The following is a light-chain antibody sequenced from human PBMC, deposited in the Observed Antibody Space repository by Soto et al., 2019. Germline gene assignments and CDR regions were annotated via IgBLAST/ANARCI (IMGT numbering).Light chain of an antibody. CDR3: SSYTSGSTYV. CDR2: DVS. J-gene: IGLJ1*01. CDR1: SSDVGGYNY. V-gene: IGLV2-14*01. Sequence: QSALTQPASVSGSPGQSITISCTGTSSDVGGYNYVSWYQQHPGKAPKLMMYDVSNRPSGVSNRFSGSKSGNTASLTISGFQADDEADYYCSSYTSGSTYVFGTGIKVTVL.